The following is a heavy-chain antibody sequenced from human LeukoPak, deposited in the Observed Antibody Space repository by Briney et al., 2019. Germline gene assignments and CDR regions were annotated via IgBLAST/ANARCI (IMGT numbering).Heavy chain of an antibody. J-gene: IGHJ4*02. D-gene: IGHD2-8*01. V-gene: IGHV1-18*01. CDR1: GYTFTSYG. CDR3: ARETRSMVMFDY. Sequence: ASVKVSCKASGYTFTSYGISWVRQAPGQGREWMGWISAYNGNTNYAQKLQGRVTMTTDTSTSTAYMELRSLRSDDTAVYYCARETRSMVMFDYWGQGTLVTVSS. CDR2: ISAYNGNT.